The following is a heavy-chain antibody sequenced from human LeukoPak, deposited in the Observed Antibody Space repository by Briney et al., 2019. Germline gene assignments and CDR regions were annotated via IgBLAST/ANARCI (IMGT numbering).Heavy chain of an antibody. Sequence: GGSLRLSCAASGFTFSSYGMHWVRQAPGKGLEWVAVISYDGSNKYYADSVKGRFTISRDNSKNTLYLQMNSLRAEDTAVYYCAKAGSYGLFDYWGQGTLVTVSS. CDR1: GFTFSSYG. CDR2: ISYDGSNK. J-gene: IGHJ4*02. V-gene: IGHV3-30*18. CDR3: AKAGSYGLFDY. D-gene: IGHD5-18*01.